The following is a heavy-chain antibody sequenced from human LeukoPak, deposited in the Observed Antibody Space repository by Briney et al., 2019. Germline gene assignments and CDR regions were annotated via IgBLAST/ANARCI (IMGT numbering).Heavy chain of an antibody. CDR2: IKQDGSEK. J-gene: IGHJ4*02. CDR1: GFTFSSYW. V-gene: IGHV3-7*01. Sequence: GGSLRLSCAASGFTFSSYWMSWVRQAPGKGLEWVANIKQDGSEKYYVDSVKGRFTISRDNAKNSLYLRMNSLRAEDTAVYYCAREGYYGSGVSDYWGQGTLVTVSS. D-gene: IGHD3-10*01. CDR3: AREGYYGSGVSDY.